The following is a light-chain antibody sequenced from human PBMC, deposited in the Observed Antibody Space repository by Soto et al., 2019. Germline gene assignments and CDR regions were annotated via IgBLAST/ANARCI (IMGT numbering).Light chain of an antibody. CDR1: QSVSSRY. CDR2: GAS. V-gene: IGKV3-20*01. CDR3: QQYGSSLPYT. Sequence: EIVLTQSPGTLSLSPGERVTLSCRASQSVSSRYLAWYQQKPGQAPRLLIYGASSRATGIPDRFSGSGSGTDFTLTISRLEPEDFAVYYCQQYGSSLPYTFGQVTKLEIK. J-gene: IGKJ2*01.